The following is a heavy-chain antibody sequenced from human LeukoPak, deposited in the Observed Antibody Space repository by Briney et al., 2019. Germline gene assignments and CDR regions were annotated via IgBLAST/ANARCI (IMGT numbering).Heavy chain of an antibody. CDR2: ISGDEIWT. V-gene: IGHV3-74*01. CDR1: GFTLSNYW. J-gene: IGHJ4*02. Sequence: GGSLRLSCAASGFTLSNYWMHWVRQAPGKGLVWVSRISGDEIWTSYADSVKGRFTISRDNSKNTLYLQMNSLRAADTAVYYCASSRGPNVFGGVHDYWGQGTLVTVSS. D-gene: IGHD3-16*01. CDR3: ASSRGPNVFGGVHDY.